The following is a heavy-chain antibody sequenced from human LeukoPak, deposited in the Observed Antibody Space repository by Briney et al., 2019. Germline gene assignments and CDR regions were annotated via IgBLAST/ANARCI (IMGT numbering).Heavy chain of an antibody. D-gene: IGHD4-17*01. Sequence: SATLSLTCTASGGSISSYYWSWIRQPPGKGLEWIGYIYYSGSTNYNPYLKSRVTISVDTSKNQFSLKLSSVTAADTAVYYCARTNGDYGGWFDPWGQGTLVTVSS. J-gene: IGHJ5*02. CDR2: IYYSGST. V-gene: IGHV4-59*08. CDR1: GGSISSYY. CDR3: ARTNGDYGGWFDP.